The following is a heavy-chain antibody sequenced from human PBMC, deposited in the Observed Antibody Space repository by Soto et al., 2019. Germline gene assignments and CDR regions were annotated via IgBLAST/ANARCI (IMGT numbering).Heavy chain of an antibody. CDR1: GFTFNSYG. J-gene: IGHJ6*02. D-gene: IGHD1-26*01. V-gene: IGHV3-30*03. Sequence: QVQLVESGGGVVQPGRSLRLSCAASGFTFNSYGMHWVRQGPGNGLEWVAFISYDSTKTYYADSVKGRITISRDNSNSALYVQMNSLTDEDTAVYYCARTRSAWSDFHYYSLDVWGQGTTVTVSS. CDR2: ISYDSTKT. CDR3: ARTRSAWSDFHYYSLDV.